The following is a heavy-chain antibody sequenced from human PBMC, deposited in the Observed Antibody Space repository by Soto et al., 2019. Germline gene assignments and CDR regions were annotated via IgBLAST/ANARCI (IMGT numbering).Heavy chain of an antibody. CDR3: ARHLGVVVPAARPYYYYYGMDV. D-gene: IGHD2-2*01. V-gene: IGHV4-59*08. CDR2: IYYSGST. Sequence: SETLSLTCTVSGGSISSYYWSWIRQPPGKGLEWIGYIYYSGSTNYNPSLKSRVTISVDTSKNQFSLKLSSVTAADTAVYYCARHLGVVVPAARPYYYYYGMDVWGQGTTVTVSS. J-gene: IGHJ6*02. CDR1: GGSISSYY.